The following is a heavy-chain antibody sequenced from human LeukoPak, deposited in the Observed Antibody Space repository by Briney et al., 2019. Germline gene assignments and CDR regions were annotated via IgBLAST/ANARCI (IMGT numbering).Heavy chain of an antibody. CDR2: ISSSSFYI. D-gene: IGHD6-13*01. CDR3: ASSSDFNIAGFDY. V-gene: IGHV3-21*01. Sequence: PGGSLRLSCAASGFTFSSYNMNWVRLVPGKGLEWVSSISSSSFYIYHADAMKGRFTISRDNAKNSLYLQMNSLRAEDTAVYYCASSSDFNIAGFDYWGQGTLVTVSS. J-gene: IGHJ4*02. CDR1: GFTFSSYN.